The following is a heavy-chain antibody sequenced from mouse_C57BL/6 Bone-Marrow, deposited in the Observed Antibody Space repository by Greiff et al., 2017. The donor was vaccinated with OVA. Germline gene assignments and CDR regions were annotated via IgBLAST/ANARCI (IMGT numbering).Heavy chain of an antibody. CDR3: ARTDYGHAMDY. J-gene: IGHJ4*01. CDR1: GYSFTDYN. D-gene: IGHD1-1*02. Sequence: EVQLLESGPELVKPGASVKLSCKASGYSFTDYNMNWVKQSNGKSLEWIGVINPNTGTTSYNQKFKGTATLTVDQSSSTAYMQLNSLTSEDSAVDDCARTDYGHAMDYWGQGTSVTVSS. V-gene: IGHV1-39*01. CDR2: INPNTGTT.